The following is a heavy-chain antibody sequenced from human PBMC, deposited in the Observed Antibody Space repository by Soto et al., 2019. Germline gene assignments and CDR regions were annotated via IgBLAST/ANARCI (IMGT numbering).Heavy chain of an antibody. Sequence: ASVKVSCKASGGTFSSYAISWVRQAPGQGLEWMGGIIPIFGTANYAQKFQGRVTITADKSTSTAYMELSSLRSEDTAVYYCARVRGTIFGVVIKGLRNYYYGMDVWGQGTTVTVSS. V-gene: IGHV1-69*06. CDR1: GGTFSSYA. CDR2: IIPIFGTA. D-gene: IGHD3-3*01. CDR3: ARVRGTIFGVVIKGLRNYYYGMDV. J-gene: IGHJ6*02.